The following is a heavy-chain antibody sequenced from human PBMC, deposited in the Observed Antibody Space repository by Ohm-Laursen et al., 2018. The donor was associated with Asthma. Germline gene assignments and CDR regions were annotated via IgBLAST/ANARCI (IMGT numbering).Heavy chain of an antibody. D-gene: IGHD2-15*01. CDR3: ARVGCSGGSCYLFDY. J-gene: IGHJ4*02. CDR1: GRSVSRGSYY. CDR2: IYYSGST. Sequence: SDTLSLTCTVSGRSVSRGSYYWSWIRQPPGKGLEWIGYIYYSGSTNYNPPLKSRVTISVDTSKNQFSLKLSSVTAADTAVYYCARVGCSGGSCYLFDYWGQGTLVTVSS. V-gene: IGHV4-61*01.